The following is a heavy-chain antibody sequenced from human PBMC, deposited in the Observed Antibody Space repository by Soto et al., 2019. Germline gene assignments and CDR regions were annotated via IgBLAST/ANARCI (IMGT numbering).Heavy chain of an antibody. D-gene: IGHD5-18*01. CDR2: LIPYNGDT. V-gene: IGHV1-18*01. Sequence: ASVEVSCKASGYTFTSYGISWVRQAPGQGLEGMGLLIPYNGDTIYAQKFQGRVILTTDTATSTAHMELGSLRSDDTAVYYCVRDASSGYRGWWDPWGPATMVTVSS. CDR1: GYTFTSYG. CDR3: VRDASSGYRGWWDP. J-gene: IGHJ5*02.